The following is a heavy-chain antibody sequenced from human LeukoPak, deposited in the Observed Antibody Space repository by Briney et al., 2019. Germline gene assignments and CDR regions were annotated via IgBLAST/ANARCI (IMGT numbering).Heavy chain of an antibody. Sequence: SETLSLTCTVSGGSISSYYWSWIRQPPGKGLEWIGYIYYRGSTNYNPSLESRVTISVDTSKNQFSLKLSSVTAADTAVYYCARHVTGYYFDSWGQGTPVTVSS. CDR1: GGSISSYY. CDR2: IYYRGST. D-gene: IGHD1-14*01. CDR3: ARHVTGYYFDS. J-gene: IGHJ4*02. V-gene: IGHV4-59*08.